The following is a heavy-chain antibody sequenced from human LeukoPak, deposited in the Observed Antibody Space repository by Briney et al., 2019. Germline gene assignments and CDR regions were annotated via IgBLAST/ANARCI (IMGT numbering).Heavy chain of an antibody. J-gene: IGHJ5*02. CDR3: ARDNSVRDEAWWFNP. Sequence: ASVKVSCKVSGYTLTELSMHWVRQAPGKGLEWMGGFDPEDGETIYAQKFQGRVTLARDMSTSTDYLELSSLRSEDTAVYYCARDNSVRDEAWWFNPWGQGTLVTVSS. V-gene: IGHV1-24*01. CDR2: FDPEDGET. CDR1: GYTLTELS. D-gene: IGHD5-24*01.